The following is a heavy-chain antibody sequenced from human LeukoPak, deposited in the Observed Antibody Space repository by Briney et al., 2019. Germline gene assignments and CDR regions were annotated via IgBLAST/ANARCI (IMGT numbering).Heavy chain of an antibody. CDR3: ARGRYCSSTSCHRGGNWFDP. V-gene: IGHV1-8*03. Sequence: ASVKVSCKASGYTFTSYDINWVRQATGQGLEWMGWMSPNSGNTGYAQKFQGRVTITRNTSISTAYMELSSLRSEDTAVYYCARGRYCSSTSCHRGGNWFDPWDQGTLVTVTS. CDR1: GYTFTSYD. CDR2: MSPNSGNT. D-gene: IGHD2-2*01. J-gene: IGHJ5*02.